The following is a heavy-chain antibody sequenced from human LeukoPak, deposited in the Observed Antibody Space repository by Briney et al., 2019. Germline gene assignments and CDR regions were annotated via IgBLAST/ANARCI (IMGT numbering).Heavy chain of an antibody. J-gene: IGHJ4*02. CDR1: GFTFSSYS. CDR3: ARDWNYFST. Sequence: GGSLRLSCAASGFTFSSYSMNWVRQAPGNGLEWVSSISSSSGSIYYADSVKGRFTVPRDNAKNSLYLQMNSLRAEDTAVYYCARDWNYFSTWGQGTLVTVSS. D-gene: IGHD1-1*01. CDR2: ISSSSGSI. V-gene: IGHV3-21*01.